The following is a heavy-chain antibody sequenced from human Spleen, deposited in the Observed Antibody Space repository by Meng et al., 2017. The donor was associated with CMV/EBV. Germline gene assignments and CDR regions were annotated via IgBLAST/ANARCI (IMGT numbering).Heavy chain of an antibody. J-gene: IGHJ4*02. V-gene: IGHV3-48*03. CDR3: ARDALSSGGDY. CDR1: GFSFSSYE. Sequence: GGSLRLSCAASGFSFSSYEMNWVRQAPGKGLEWVSSISSSGGAIQYSDSVKGRFILSRDNAKNSVYLLMSSLRAEDPAFYYCARDALSSGGDYWGQGALVTVSS. D-gene: IGHD6-19*01. CDR2: ISSSGGAI.